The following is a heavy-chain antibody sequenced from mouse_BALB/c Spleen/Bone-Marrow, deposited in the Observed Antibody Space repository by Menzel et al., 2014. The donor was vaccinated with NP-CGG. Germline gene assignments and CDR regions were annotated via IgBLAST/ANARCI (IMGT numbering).Heavy chain of an antibody. V-gene: IGHV5-17*02. Sequence: EVKLVESGGGLVQPGGSRKLSCAASGFTLSSFGMHWVRQAPEKGLEWVAYISNGSSTIYYADTVKGRFTISRDNPKNTPFLQMTSLRSEDTAMYYCARKGAMITHYYAMDYWGQGTSVTVSS. CDR1: GFTLSSFG. D-gene: IGHD2-4*01. CDR3: ARKGAMITHYYAMDY. J-gene: IGHJ4*01. CDR2: ISNGSSTI.